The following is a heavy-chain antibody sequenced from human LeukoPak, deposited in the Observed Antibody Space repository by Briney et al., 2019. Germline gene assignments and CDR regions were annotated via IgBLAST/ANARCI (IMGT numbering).Heavy chain of an antibody. CDR2: IYHSGSA. CDR1: GGSISSNNW. D-gene: IGHD5-18*01. J-gene: IGHJ4*02. V-gene: IGHV4-4*02. Sequence: SETLSLTCGVSGGSISSNNWWSWVRQPPGQGLEWIGEIYHSGSANYNPSLKSRVTISVDKSKNPLSLKLISVTAADTAVYYCARDVGTALVTGDYWGQGTLVTVSS. CDR3: ARDVGTALVTGDY.